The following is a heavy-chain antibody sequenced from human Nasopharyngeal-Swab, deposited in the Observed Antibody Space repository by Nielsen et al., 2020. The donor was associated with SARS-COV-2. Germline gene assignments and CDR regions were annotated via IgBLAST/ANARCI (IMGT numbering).Heavy chain of an antibody. V-gene: IGHV1-2*02. CDR2: INPNSGGT. J-gene: IGHJ3*02. CDR3: ARDPLGYCSSTSCYFDAFDI. D-gene: IGHD2-2*01. Sequence: ASVKVSCKASGYTFTGSYMHWVRQAPGHGLEWMGWINPNSGGTNYAQKFQGRVTMTRDTSISTAYMELSRLRSDDTAVYYCARDPLGYCSSTSCYFDAFDIWGQGTMVTVSS. CDR1: GYTFTGSY.